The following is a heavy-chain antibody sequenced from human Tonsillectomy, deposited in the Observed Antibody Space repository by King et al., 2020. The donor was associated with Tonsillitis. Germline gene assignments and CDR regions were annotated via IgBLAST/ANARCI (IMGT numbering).Heavy chain of an antibody. CDR1: GYTFTGYY. J-gene: IGHJ3*02. V-gene: IGHV1-2*04. CDR3: ARAHGITMIRGVSDAFDI. CDR2: INPNSGDT. Sequence: QLVQSGAEVKKPGASVKVSCKASGYTFTGYYMHWVRQAPGQGLEWMGWINPNSGDTNYAQKFQGWVTMTRGTSISTAYMELSRLRSVDTAVYFCARAHGITMIRGVSDAFDIWGQGTMVTVSS. D-gene: IGHD3-10*01.